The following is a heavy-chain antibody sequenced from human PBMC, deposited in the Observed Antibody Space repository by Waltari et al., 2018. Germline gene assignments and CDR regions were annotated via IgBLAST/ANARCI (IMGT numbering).Heavy chain of an antibody. V-gene: IGHV4-34*01. CDR2: INHSGTT. Sequence: QVQLQQWGAGLLKPSETLSLTCAVYGGSFSGYYWSWISQPPGKGLEWSGEINHSGTTNYNPSLKSRVTKSVDTSKNQFSLKLCSGTAADTAVYYCARHDSGPRVREEYYFAYGGQGTLVTVSS. J-gene: IGHJ4*02. CDR1: GGSFSGYY. CDR3: ARHDSGPRVREEYYFAY. D-gene: IGHD1-7*01.